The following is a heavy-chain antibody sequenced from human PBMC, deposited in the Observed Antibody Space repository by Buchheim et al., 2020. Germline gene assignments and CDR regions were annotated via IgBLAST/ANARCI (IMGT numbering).Heavy chain of an antibody. V-gene: IGHV3-30*18. D-gene: IGHD5-24*01. CDR2: ISYDGSNK. Sequence: QVQLVESGGGVVQPGRSLRLSCAASGFTFSSYGMHWVRQAPGKGLEWVAVISYDGSNKYYADSVKGRFTISRDNSKNTLYLQMNSLRGEDTAVYYCAKDEWLQGQLPANFDYWGQGTL. CDR1: GFTFSSYG. J-gene: IGHJ4*02. CDR3: AKDEWLQGQLPANFDY.